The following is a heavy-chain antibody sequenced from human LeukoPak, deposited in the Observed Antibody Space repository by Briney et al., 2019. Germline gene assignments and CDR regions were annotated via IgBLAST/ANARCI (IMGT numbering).Heavy chain of an antibody. CDR3: VHDVPGDYGFDY. J-gene: IGHJ4*02. CDR1: GFSLRTNVVG. V-gene: IGHV2-5*01. Sequence: SGPTLVKPTQTLTLTCTFSGFSLRTNVVGVGWIRQPPGKALEWLALIYGNDEKRYSPSLKSRLTITKDTSENQVVLTMTNMDPVDTATYYCVHDVPGDYGFDYWGQGTLVTVSS. CDR2: IYGNDEK. D-gene: IGHD4-17*01.